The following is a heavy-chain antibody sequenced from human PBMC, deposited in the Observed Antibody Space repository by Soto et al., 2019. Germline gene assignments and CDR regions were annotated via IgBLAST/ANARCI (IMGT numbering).Heavy chain of an antibody. CDR2: IWYDGSNK. D-gene: IGHD4-17*01. J-gene: IGHJ4*02. Sequence: QVQLVESGGGVVQPGRSLRLSCAASGFTFSSYGMHWVRQAPGKGLEWVAVIWYDGSNKYYADSVKGRFTISRDNSKNTLYLQMNSLRAEDTAVYYCASKSNDYGDYLEYSGQGTLVTVSS. CDR3: ASKSNDYGDYLEY. V-gene: IGHV3-33*01. CDR1: GFTFSSYG.